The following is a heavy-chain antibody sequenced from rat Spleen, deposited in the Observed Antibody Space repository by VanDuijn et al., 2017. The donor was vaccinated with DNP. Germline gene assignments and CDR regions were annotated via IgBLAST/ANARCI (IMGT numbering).Heavy chain of an antibody. Sequence: EVQLVESGGGSVQPGRSMKLSCAASGFTFSSFPMAWVRQAPTKGLEWVATISTSGGNTFYRPSVKGRFTISRDNAESTLYLQMNSLRSEDTATYYCAKAGGYSPWYFDYWGQGVMVTVSS. V-gene: IGHV5-46*01. CDR3: AKAGGYSPWYFDY. J-gene: IGHJ2*01. CDR2: ISTSGGNT. CDR1: GFTFSSFP. D-gene: IGHD1-11*01.